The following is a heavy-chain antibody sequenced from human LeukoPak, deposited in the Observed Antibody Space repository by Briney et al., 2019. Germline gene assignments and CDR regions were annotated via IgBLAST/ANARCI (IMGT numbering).Heavy chain of an antibody. D-gene: IGHD3-10*01. CDR3: ARGPGKRYYYGSGSLVY. CDR1: GYTFTSYD. CDR2: MNPNSGNT. J-gene: IGHJ4*02. Sequence: SVKASCKASGYTFTSYDINWVRQATGQGLEWMGWMNPNSGNTGYAQKFQGRVTMTRNTSISTAYMELSSLRSEDTAVYYCARGPGKRYYYGSGSLVYWGQGTLVTVSS. V-gene: IGHV1-8*01.